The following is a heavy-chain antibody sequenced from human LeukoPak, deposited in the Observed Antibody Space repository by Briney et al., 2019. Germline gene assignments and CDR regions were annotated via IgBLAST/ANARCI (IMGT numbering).Heavy chain of an antibody. CDR2: ISYDGSNK. J-gene: IGHJ4*02. CDR3: AKDVDGYYFDY. D-gene: IGHD4-17*01. CDR1: GFTFSSYG. Sequence: GGSLRLSCAASGFTFSSYGMHWVRQAPGKGLEWVAVISYDGSNKYYADSVKGRFTISRDNSKNTLYLQMNSLRAEETAVYYCAKDVDGYYFDYWGQGTLVTVSS. V-gene: IGHV3-30*18.